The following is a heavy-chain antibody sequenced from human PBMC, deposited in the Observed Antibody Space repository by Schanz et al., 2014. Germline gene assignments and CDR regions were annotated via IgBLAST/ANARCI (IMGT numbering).Heavy chain of an antibody. Sequence: EVQLVESGGGLVQPGGSLRLSCAASGFTFSSYWMSWVRQAPGKGLESVAKINPDGSGKYYVVSVEGRFTISRDNAKNTLYLQLNSLRAEDTAVYYCARVPRRVTTRGGGSRYYFDYWGQGTLVTVSS. CDR1: GFTFSSYW. CDR3: ARVPRRVTTRGGGSRYYFDY. CDR2: INPDGSGK. V-gene: IGHV3-7*01. J-gene: IGHJ4*02. D-gene: IGHD4-17*01.